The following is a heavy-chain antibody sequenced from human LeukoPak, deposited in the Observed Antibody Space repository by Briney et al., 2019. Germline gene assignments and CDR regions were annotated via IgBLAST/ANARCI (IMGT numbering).Heavy chain of an antibody. V-gene: IGHV5-51*01. D-gene: IGHD3-10*01. J-gene: IGHJ4*02. Sequence: GESLKISCKASGYRFTDYWIGWVRQMPGKGLERMGIVFPGDSETRNNPSFQGQVTISVDKSISTAYLQWSSVKPSATAMYYCAKHDAGGSASFFPFDYGGQETLVTVSS. CDR2: VFPGDSET. CDR3: AKHDAGGSASFFPFDY. CDR1: GYRFTDYW.